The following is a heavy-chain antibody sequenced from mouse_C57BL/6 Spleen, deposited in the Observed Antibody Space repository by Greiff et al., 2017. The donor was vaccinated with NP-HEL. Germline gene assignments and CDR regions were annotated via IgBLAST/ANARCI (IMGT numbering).Heavy chain of an antibody. Sequence: VQLKESGPGLVKPSQSLSLTCSVTGYSITSGYYWNWIRQFPGNKLEWMGYISYDGSNNYNPSLKNRISITRDTSKNQFFLKLNSVTTEDTATYYCAREDYYGNPYYVDYWGQGTTLTVSS. CDR1: GYSITSGYY. J-gene: IGHJ2*01. D-gene: IGHD2-1*01. CDR2: ISYDGSN. V-gene: IGHV3-6*01. CDR3: AREDYYGNPYYVDY.